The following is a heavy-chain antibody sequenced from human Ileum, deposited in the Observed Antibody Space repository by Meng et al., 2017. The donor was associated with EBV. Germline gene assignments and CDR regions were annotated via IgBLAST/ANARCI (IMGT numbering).Heavy chain of an antibody. J-gene: IGHJ5*02. CDR2: INHSGST. CDR1: GGSFSGYY. Sequence: LPLWGPGCLRPSGPLSLTCEVYGGSFSGYYWSWIRQSPGKGLEWIGEINHSGSTNYNPSLKSRVTISVDTSKNQFSLKLTSVTAADTAVYYCAREARSSGYHPGIGPWGQGTLVTVSS. CDR3: AREARSSGYHPGIGP. D-gene: IGHD3-22*01. V-gene: IGHV4-34*02.